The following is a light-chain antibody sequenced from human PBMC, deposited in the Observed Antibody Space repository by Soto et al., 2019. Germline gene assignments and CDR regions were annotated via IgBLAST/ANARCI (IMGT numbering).Light chain of an antibody. V-gene: IGKV1-17*03. CDR3: LQHDNFPWT. J-gene: IGKJ1*01. Sequence: DIQMTQSPSAMSASVGERVTITCRASQDISNYLVWFQQKPGKVPQRLIYEASRLQSGVPSRFSGSGSGTEFTLTISSLQPEDFATYYCLQHDNFPWTFGQGTKVETK. CDR1: QDISNY. CDR2: EAS.